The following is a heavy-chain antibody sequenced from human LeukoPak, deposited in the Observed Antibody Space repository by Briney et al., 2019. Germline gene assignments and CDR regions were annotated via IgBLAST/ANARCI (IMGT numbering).Heavy chain of an antibody. D-gene: IGHD1-26*01. V-gene: IGHV4-59*03. CDR2: MYYSGST. Sequence: SETLSLTCTVSGGSISSYYWSWIRQPPGKGLEWIGYMYYSGSTNYNPSLKSRVTISVDTSKNQFSLKLSSVTAADTAVYYCSGSYLYYYYYMNVWGKGTTVTISS. J-gene: IGHJ6*03. CDR1: GGSISSYY. CDR3: SGSYLYYYYYMNV.